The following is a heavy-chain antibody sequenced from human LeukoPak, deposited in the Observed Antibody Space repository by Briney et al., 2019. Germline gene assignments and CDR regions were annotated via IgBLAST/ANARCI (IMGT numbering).Heavy chain of an antibody. V-gene: IGHV1-69*11. CDR1: GGTFSSYA. CDR3: ARDMAVQQPPINYFDY. CDR2: IIPILGTA. D-gene: IGHD6-13*01. J-gene: IGHJ4*02. Sequence: SVKVSCKASGGTFSSYAISWVRQAPGQGLEWLGRIIPILGTANYAQKFQGRVTITTDESTSTAYMELSSLRSEDTAVYYCARDMAVQQPPINYFDYWGQGTLVTVSS.